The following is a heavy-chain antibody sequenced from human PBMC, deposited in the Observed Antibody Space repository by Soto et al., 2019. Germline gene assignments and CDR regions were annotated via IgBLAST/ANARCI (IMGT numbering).Heavy chain of an antibody. Sequence: LRLSCAASGFTFSSYGMHWVRQAPGKGLEWVAVIWYDGSNKYYADSVKGRFTISRDNSKNTLYLQMNSLRSEDTAVYCCARDYSSIWYSLDYYYGMDLWGQGTPVTVSS. D-gene: IGHD6-13*01. J-gene: IGHJ6*02. CDR2: IWYDGSNK. V-gene: IGHV3-33*01. CDR1: GFTFSSYG. CDR3: ARDYSSIWYSLDYYYGMDL.